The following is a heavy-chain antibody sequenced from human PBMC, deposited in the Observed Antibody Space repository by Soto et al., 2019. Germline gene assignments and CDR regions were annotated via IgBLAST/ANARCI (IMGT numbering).Heavy chain of an antibody. CDR2: IDYNGLT. V-gene: IGHV4-39*01. CDR1: VPSICMSGCC. D-gene: IGHD2-15*01. CDR3: GKVLVGDNGPNESDS. J-gene: IGHJ4*02. Sequence: SSTXSLTFTFSVPSICMSGCCGCWIRQPPGRGLEWIGNIDYNGLTYSNPSLKSRVTISRDTSKNRFSLKLTSVTAADTALYYCGKVLVGDNGPNESDSWGPGTLVTVSS.